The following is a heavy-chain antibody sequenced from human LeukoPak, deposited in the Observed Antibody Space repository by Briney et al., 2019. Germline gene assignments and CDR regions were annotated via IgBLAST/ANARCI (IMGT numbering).Heavy chain of an antibody. J-gene: IGHJ1*01. CDR3: AKDCCCGYCSSTSCQCIAAAGYTVKYFQH. V-gene: IGHV3-21*04. D-gene: IGHD2-2*03. CDR1: GFTFSSYS. Sequence: GGSLRLSCAASGFTFSSYSMNWVRQAPGKGLEWVSSISSSSSYIYYADSVKGRFTISRDNAKNSLYLQMNSLRAEDTAVYYCAKDCCCGYCSSTSCQCIAAAGYTVKYFQHWGQGTLVTVSS. CDR2: ISSSSSYI.